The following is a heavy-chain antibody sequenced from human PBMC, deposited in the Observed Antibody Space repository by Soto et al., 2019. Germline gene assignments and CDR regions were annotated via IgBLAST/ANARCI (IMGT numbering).Heavy chain of an antibody. CDR2: ISYDGSNK. V-gene: IGHV3-30*18. D-gene: IGHD5-18*01. J-gene: IGHJ6*02. Sequence: QVQLVECGGGVGQPGRSLRLSCAASGFTFSSYGMHWVRQAPGKGLEWVAIISYDGSNKYYADSVKGRFTISRDNSKNTLYLQMNSLRAEDTAVYYCAKNNPVDTAMALPGRGEEYYYYGMDVWGQGTTVTVSS. CDR1: GFTFSSYG. CDR3: AKNNPVDTAMALPGRGEEYYYYGMDV.